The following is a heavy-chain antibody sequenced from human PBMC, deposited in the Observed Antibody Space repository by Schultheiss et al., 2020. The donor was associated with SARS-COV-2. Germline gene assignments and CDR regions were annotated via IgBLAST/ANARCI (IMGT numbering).Heavy chain of an antibody. V-gene: IGHV4-59*12. CDR2: IYYSGST. D-gene: IGHD5-24*01. Sequence: SQTLSLTCTVSGGSISSYYWSWIRQPPGKGLEWIGYIYYSGSTNFNPSLKSRVTISVDTSKDQFSLKLRSVTAADTAVYYCARSEEMEYYFDYWGQGTLVTVSS. CDR3: ARSEEMEYYFDY. J-gene: IGHJ4*02. CDR1: GGSISSYY.